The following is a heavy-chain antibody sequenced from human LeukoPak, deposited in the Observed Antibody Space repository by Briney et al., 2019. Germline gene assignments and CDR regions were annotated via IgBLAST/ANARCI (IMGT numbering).Heavy chain of an antibody. Sequence: SETLSLTCAVYGGSFSGYYWSWIRQPPGKGLEWIGEINHSGGTNYNPSLKSRVTISVDTSKNQFSLKLSSVTAADTAVYYCARGRGRHYYDSSGYSYYFDYWGQGTLVTVSS. D-gene: IGHD3-22*01. CDR1: GGSFSGYY. CDR3: ARGRGRHYYDSSGYSYYFDY. CDR2: INHSGGT. V-gene: IGHV4-34*01. J-gene: IGHJ4*02.